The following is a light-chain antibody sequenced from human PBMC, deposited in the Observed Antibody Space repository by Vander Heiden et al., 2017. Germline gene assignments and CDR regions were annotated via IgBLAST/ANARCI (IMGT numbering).Light chain of an antibody. CDR1: QSVSSE. CDR2: DAS. CDR3: QQRSSGVT. Sequence: EIVLTQSPATLSLSPGESATLSCRASQSVSSELAWYQQKPGQAPRLLIYDASNRATGIPARFSGSGSGTDFTLTISGLEPEDFAVYYCQQRSSGVTFGQGTKVEIK. J-gene: IGKJ1*01. V-gene: IGKV3-11*01.